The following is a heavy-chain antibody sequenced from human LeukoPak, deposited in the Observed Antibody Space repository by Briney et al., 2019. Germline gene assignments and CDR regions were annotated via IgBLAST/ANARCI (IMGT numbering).Heavy chain of an antibody. D-gene: IGHD1-26*01. CDR1: GFTFSSYA. CDR3: AKDQVGVYYYYGMDV. Sequence: GGSLRLSCTASGFTFSSYAMSWVRQAPGKGLEWVSTISGSGGSTYYAHSLQGRFTISRDNSKNTLYLQMNSQRADDTAVYYCAKDQVGVYYYYGMDVWGQGTTVTVSS. V-gene: IGHV3-23*01. J-gene: IGHJ6*02. CDR2: ISGSGGST.